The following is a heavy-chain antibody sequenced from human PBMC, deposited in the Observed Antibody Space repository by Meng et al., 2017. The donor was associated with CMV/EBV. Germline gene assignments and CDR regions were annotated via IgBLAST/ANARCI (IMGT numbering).Heavy chain of an antibody. CDR3: ARGKRPLSRSYYYFDS. V-gene: IGHV3-48*03. CDR2: ISSRGSTI. CDR1: GFTFHSYE. Sequence: GESLKISCAASGFTFHSYEMNWVRQAPGKGLEWVSYISSRGSTIYYTDSMKGRVTISRDDAKNSLYLQMNSLRAEDTVLYYCARGKRPLSRSYYYFDSWGQGTLVTVSS. D-gene: IGHD1-26*01. J-gene: IGHJ4*02.